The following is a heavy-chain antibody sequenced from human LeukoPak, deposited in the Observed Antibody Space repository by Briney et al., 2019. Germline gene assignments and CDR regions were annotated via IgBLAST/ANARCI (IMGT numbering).Heavy chain of an antibody. V-gene: IGHV3-53*01. CDR3: ASLSLGHY. Sequence: GGSLRLSCAASGFTVSNNYMSWVRQAPGKGLEWVLVIYSGGSTYYADSVKGRFTISRDTSKNTLSLQMNSLRAEDTAVYYCASLSLGHYWGQGTLVTVSS. CDR1: GFTVSNNY. J-gene: IGHJ4*01. D-gene: IGHD6-6*01. CDR2: IYSGGST.